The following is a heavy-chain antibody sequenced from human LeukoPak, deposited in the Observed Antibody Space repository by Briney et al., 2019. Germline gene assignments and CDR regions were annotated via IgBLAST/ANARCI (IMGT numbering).Heavy chain of an antibody. CDR1: GVTFSDYV. CDR3: AKDGGNYYIDY. J-gene: IGHJ4*02. D-gene: IGHD4-23*01. Sequence: AGGSLRLSCAASGVTFSDYVMHWVRQAPGKGLEWMAFISHDGSTKLYADSVRGRFTISRDNSKNTVSLQMNSLRPEDTAVYFCAKDGGNYYIDYWGQGTLVTVSS. V-gene: IGHV3-30*18. CDR2: ISHDGSTK.